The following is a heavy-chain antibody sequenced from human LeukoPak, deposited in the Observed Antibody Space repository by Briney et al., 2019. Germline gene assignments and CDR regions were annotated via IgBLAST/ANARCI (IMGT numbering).Heavy chain of an antibody. CDR3: ARGGEAGLAD. CDR2: IYSSGST. J-gene: IGHJ4*02. V-gene: IGHV4-59*01. CDR1: GASMSSYY. Sequence: SETLPLTCTVSGASMSSYYWTWIRQPPGKGLEWIGYIYSSGSTNSNPSLKSRVTISVDTSKNQFSLNLSSVTAADTAVYYCARGGEAGLADWGQGTLVTVSS. D-gene: IGHD4-17*01.